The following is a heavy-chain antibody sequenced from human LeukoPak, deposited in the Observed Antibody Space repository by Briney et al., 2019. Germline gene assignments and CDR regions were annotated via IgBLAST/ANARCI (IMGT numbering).Heavy chain of an antibody. D-gene: IGHD3-10*01. CDR1: GYTFTGYY. J-gene: IGHJ4*02. Sequence: ASVKVSCKASGYTFTGYYMHWVRQAPGQGLEWMGWINLKSGGTNYAGKFQGRVTMTRNTSISTAYMELSSLRSEDTAVYYCARATGRWFGSVLGYWGQGTLVTVSS. CDR2: INLKSGGT. V-gene: IGHV1-2*02. CDR3: ARATGRWFGSVLGY.